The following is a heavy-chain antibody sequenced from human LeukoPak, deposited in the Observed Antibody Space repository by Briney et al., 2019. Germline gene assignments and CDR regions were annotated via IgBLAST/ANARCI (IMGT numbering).Heavy chain of an antibody. Sequence: SETLSLTCTVSGGSISSSDFSWGWIRQPPGKGLEWIGIVYYSGSTSYYSPSLKSRVTISINTSKNQFSLKLSSVTAADTAVYYCASLGESSDYYWHFEHWGQGTLITVSS. J-gene: IGHJ1*01. D-gene: IGHD3-22*01. V-gene: IGHV4-39*01. CDR3: ASLGESSDYYWHFEH. CDR1: GGSISSSDFS. CDR2: VYYSGSTS.